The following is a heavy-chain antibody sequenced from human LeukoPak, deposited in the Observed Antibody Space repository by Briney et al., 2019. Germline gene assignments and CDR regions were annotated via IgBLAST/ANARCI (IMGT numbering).Heavy chain of an antibody. Sequence: GGPLRLSCAASGFTFSSYAMSWVRQAPGKGLEWVSSISDSGSSTYYADSVQGRFTISRDNSKNTVFLQMNSLRAEDTAIYYCANGLNVPDYWGQGTLVTVSS. D-gene: IGHD3/OR15-3a*01. CDR3: ANGLNVPDY. J-gene: IGHJ4*02. V-gene: IGHV3-23*01. CDR1: GFTFSSYA. CDR2: ISDSGSST.